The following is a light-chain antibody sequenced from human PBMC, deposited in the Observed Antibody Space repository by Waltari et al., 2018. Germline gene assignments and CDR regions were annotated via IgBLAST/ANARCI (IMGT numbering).Light chain of an antibody. Sequence: SYVLTQPPSVSVAPGSTARIPWGGTTIGTKTAQGSQQKLGQAPVMVVYNDIDRPSGIPERFSGSNSGNTATLIINRVEAGDEADYYCQVWDIDSDPSVVFGGGTKLTVL. CDR3: QVWDIDSDPSVV. CDR2: NDI. V-gene: IGLV3-21*03. CDR1: TIGTKT. J-gene: IGLJ2*01.